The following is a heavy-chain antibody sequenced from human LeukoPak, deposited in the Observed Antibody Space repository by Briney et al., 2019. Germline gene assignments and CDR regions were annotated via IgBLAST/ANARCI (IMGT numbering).Heavy chain of an antibody. CDR2: INNDGSET. V-gene: IGHV3-74*01. Sequence: GGFLRLSCAASGFTFSNYWIHWVRQGPGKGLEWVSRINNDGSETIYADAVKGRFTFSRDNAKNTLYLQMNSLRAEDTAVYYCARAGGTYYGIAFDIWGQGTMVTVSS. J-gene: IGHJ3*02. CDR3: ARAGGTYYGIAFDI. D-gene: IGHD1-26*01. CDR1: GFTFSNYW.